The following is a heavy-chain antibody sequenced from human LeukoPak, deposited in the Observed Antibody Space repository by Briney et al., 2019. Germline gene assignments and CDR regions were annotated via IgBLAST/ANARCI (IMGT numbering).Heavy chain of an antibody. CDR1: GFTFSSYA. J-gene: IGHJ4*02. CDR2: ISYDGSNK. Sequence: GGSLRLSCAASGFTFSSYAMHWVRQAPGKGLEWVAVISYDGSNKYYADSVKGRFTISRDNSKNTLYLQMNSLRAEDTAVYYCARDIAVAGTAPQGFCDYWGQGTLVTVSS. CDR3: ARDIAVAGTAPQGFCDY. V-gene: IGHV3-30-3*01. D-gene: IGHD6-19*01.